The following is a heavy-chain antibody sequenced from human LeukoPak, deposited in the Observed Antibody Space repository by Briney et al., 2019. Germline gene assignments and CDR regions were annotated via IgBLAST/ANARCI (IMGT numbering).Heavy chain of an antibody. D-gene: IGHD5-18*01. CDR2: IGSSSYI. CDR1: GFTFSSYS. V-gene: IGHV3-21*01. CDR3: AASTKHTAMVDY. J-gene: IGHJ4*02. Sequence: GGSLRLSCAASGFTFSSYSMNWVRQAPGKGLEWVSSIGSSSYIYYADSVKGRFTISRDNAKNSLHLQMNSLRAEDTAVYYCAASTKHTAMVDYWGQGTLVTVSS.